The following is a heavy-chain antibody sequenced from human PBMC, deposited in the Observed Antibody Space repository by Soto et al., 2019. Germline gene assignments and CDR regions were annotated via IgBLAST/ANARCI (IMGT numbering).Heavy chain of an antibody. CDR2: INAYNVYNGNT. CDR1: GYTFTSFG. Sequence: QVQLVQSGAEVKKPGASVKVSCKASGYTFTSFGICWVRQAPGQGLEWMGWINAYNVYNGNTNYAQNLQGRVTMTTDTSTSTAYMELRSLRSDDTAVYYCARARIFYGLDVWGQGTTVTVSS. D-gene: IGHD2-15*01. J-gene: IGHJ6*02. CDR3: ARARIFYGLDV. V-gene: IGHV1-18*01.